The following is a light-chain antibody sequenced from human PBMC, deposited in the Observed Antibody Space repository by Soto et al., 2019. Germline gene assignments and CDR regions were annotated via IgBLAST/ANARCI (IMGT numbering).Light chain of an antibody. CDR2: DVS. CDR3: CSYAGSNDV. V-gene: IGLV2-11*01. CDR1: SSDVGGYNY. J-gene: IGLJ1*01. Sequence: QSVLTQPRSVSGSPGQSVTISCTGTSSDVGGYNYVSWYQQHPGKAPKVMIYDVSKRPSGVPDRFSGSKSGNTASLTISGLQAEDEADYYCCSYAGSNDVFGTGTQLTVL.